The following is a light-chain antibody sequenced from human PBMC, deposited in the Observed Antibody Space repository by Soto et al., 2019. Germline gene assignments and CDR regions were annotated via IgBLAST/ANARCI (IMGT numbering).Light chain of an antibody. Sequence: IRMTQSPSTLSASVGDRVTITCRASQGISSYLAWYQQKPGKAPKLLIYAASTLQSGVPSRFSGSGSGTDFTLTISCLQSEDFATYYCQQYYSYTRTFGQGTKVDIK. CDR2: AAS. CDR1: QGISSY. CDR3: QQYYSYTRT. V-gene: IGKV1-8*01. J-gene: IGKJ1*01.